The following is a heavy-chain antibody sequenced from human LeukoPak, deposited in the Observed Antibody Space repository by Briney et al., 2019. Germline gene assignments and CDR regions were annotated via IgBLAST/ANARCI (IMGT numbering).Heavy chain of an antibody. CDR1: GFIFSSYG. D-gene: IGHD1-14*01. V-gene: IGHV3-30*02. CDR3: ARREVYFDY. J-gene: IGHJ4*02. Sequence: GGSLRLSCAASGFIFSSYGMHWVRQAPGKGLEWVAFIPYDGSNKYYADSVKGRFTISRDNSENTLYLQMNSLRAEDTAVYYCARREVYFDYWGQGTLVTVSS. CDR2: IPYDGSNK.